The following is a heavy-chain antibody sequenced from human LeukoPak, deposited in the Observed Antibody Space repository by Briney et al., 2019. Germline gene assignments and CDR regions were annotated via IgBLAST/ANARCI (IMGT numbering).Heavy chain of an antibody. D-gene: IGHD6-13*01. V-gene: IGHV1-2*02. J-gene: IGHJ4*02. CDR1: GYTFTVYS. CDR2: INPNSGGT. CDR3: ATDRIAAAGN. Sequence: PSLTLSSMPSGYTFTVYSMHYVLPAPPQRPFRIRWINPNSGGTNYAQKCQGRVTMTRDTSISTAYMELSRLRSDDTAVYYCATDRIAAAGNWGQGTLVTVSS.